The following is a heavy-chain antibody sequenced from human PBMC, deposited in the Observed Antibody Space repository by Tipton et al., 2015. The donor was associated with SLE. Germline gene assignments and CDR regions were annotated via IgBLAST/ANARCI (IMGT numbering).Heavy chain of an antibody. Sequence: GSLRLSCAASGFTFSSYGMHWVRQAPGKGLEWVAFIRYDGSNKYYADSVKGRFTISRDNSKNTLYLQMNSLRAEDTAVYYCAKVYSVAGTLRNYWYFDLWGRGTLVTVSS. J-gene: IGHJ2*01. D-gene: IGHD6-19*01. CDR1: GFTFSSYG. CDR2: IRYDGSNK. CDR3: AKVYSVAGTLRNYWYFDL. V-gene: IGHV3-30*02.